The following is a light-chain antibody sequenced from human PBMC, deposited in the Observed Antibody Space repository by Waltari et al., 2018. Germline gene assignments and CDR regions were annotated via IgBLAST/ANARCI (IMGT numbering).Light chain of an antibody. J-gene: IGKJ1*01. CDR3: QQYHDYPWT. CDR2: AAS. V-gene: IGKV1-8*01. Sequence: AIRMTQSPSSLSASLGDRVTLACRASQCVSTYLAWYQQKPGQAPSLLIHAASTLQSGVPSRFSGSGTGTDFTLTITCLQSEDFATYYCQQYHDYPWTFGQGTKVDI. CDR1: QCVSTY.